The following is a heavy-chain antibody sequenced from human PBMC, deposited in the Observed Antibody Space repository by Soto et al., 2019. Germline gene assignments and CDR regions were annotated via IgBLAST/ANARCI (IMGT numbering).Heavy chain of an antibody. D-gene: IGHD3-16*02. CDR3: AKDTRLRLGDLAFDAFVS. J-gene: IGHJ4*02. CDR2: ISGSGGTK. Sequence: GGSLRLSCAASGFICSSYCMSWVRQAPGKGPAWVSGISGSGGTKYYADSVKGRFTISRDNSKNILYLQMNSLRAEDTAIYYCAKDTRLRLGDLAFDAFVSWGQGTLVTVSS. CDR1: GFICSSYC. V-gene: IGHV3-23*01.